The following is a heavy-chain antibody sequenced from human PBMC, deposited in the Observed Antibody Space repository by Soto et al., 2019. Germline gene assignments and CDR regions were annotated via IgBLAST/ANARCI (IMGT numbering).Heavy chain of an antibody. CDR3: ARGNALDV. D-gene: IGHD3-10*01. J-gene: IGHJ3*01. CDR1: GDSVSSDITS. CDR2: TYYRSKWFH. Sequence: QGQLQQSGPGLVKPSRTLSLTCAISGDSVSSDITSWNWIRQSPSRGLEWLGRTYYRSKWFHDYAASVKSRITINPDTSKNQFSLELNSMTPEDTAVYYCARGNALDVWGQGTVVTVSS. V-gene: IGHV6-1*01.